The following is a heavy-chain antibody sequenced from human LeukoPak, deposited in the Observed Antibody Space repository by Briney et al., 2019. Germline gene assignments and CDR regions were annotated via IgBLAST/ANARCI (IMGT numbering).Heavy chain of an antibody. J-gene: IGHJ4*02. CDR3: ARGLYGSGHFDY. Sequence: PSETLSLTCTVSGGSISSYYWSWIRQPPGKGLEWIGEINHSGSTNYNPSLKSRVTISVDTSKNQFSLKLSSVTAADTAVYYCARGLYGSGHFDYWGQGTLVTVSS. CDR1: GGSISSYY. V-gene: IGHV4-34*01. CDR2: INHSGST. D-gene: IGHD3-10*01.